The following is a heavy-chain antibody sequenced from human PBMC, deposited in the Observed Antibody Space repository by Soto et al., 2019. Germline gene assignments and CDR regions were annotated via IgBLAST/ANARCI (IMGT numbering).Heavy chain of an antibody. J-gene: IGHJ6*01. V-gene: IGHV1-18*04. CDR1: VDTFTSCG. Sequence: SVLVSWKAAVDTFTSCGISWLRQAPLQGLEWMVWISSYNGNTNYAQKLQGRVTMTTDTSKRTAYVELRSLRSDDTAVYYCAREGLAVPDALNCYSYGIDVWG. CDR3: AREGLAVPDALNCYSYGIDV. D-gene: IGHD2-2*01. CDR2: ISSYNGNT.